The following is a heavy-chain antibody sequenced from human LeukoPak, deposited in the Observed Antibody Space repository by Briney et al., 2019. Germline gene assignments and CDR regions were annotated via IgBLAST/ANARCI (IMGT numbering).Heavy chain of an antibody. Sequence: PGGSLRLSCAASGFTFSSYAISWVRQAPGQGLEWMGGIIPIFGTANYAQKFQGRVTITADESTSTAYMELSSLRSEDTAVYYCARGPSSSREAVWGQGTLVTVSS. V-gene: IGHV1-69*01. CDR3: ARGPSSSREAV. J-gene: IGHJ4*02. D-gene: IGHD6-13*01. CDR1: GFTFSSYA. CDR2: IIPIFGTA.